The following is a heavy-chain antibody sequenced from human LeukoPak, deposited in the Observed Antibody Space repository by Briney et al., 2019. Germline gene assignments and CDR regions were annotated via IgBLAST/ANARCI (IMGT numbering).Heavy chain of an antibody. J-gene: IGHJ4*02. CDR2: ISTYNGDT. CDR3: AREGLGELTLDY. V-gene: IGHV1-18*01. Sequence: ASVKVSRKASGYTFTSYGISWVRQAPGQGLEWMGWISTYNGDTNYAQKLQGRVTMTTDTSTSTAYMELGSLRSDDTAVYYCAREGLGELTLDYWGQGTLVTVSS. D-gene: IGHD3-16*01. CDR1: GYTFTSYG.